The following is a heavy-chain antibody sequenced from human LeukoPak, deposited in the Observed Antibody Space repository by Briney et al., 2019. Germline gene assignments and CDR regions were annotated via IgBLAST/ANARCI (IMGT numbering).Heavy chain of an antibody. CDR3: AAGEVGYDFWSGQRYYYYGMDV. V-gene: IGHV1-8*01. J-gene: IGHJ6*02. D-gene: IGHD3-3*01. CDR2: MNPNSGNT. CDR1: GYTFTSYD. Sequence: ASVEVSCKASGYTFTSYDINWVRQATGQGLEWMGWMNPNSGNTGCAQKFQGRVTMTRNTSISTAYMELSSLRSEDTAVYYCAAGEVGYDFWSGQRYYYYGMDVWGQGTTVTVSS.